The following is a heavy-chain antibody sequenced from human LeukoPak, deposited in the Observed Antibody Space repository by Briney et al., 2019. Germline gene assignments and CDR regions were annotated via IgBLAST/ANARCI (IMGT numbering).Heavy chain of an antibody. J-gene: IGHJ4*02. CDR1: GFTFSSYG. CDR3: ARGGGNWNHPDY. CDR2: IWYDGSNK. Sequence: GGSLRLSCAASGFTFSSYGMHWVRQAPGKGLEWVAVIWYDGSNKYYADSVKGRFTISRDNSKNTLYLQMNSLRAEDTAVYYCARGGGNWNHPDYWGQGTLVTVSS. D-gene: IGHD1-14*01. V-gene: IGHV3-33*01.